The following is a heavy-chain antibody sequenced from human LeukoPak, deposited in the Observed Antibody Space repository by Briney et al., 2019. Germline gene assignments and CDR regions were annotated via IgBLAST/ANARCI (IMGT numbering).Heavy chain of an antibody. CDR3: VTEVSGSFPT. Sequence: GGSLRLSCAASGFTFSSYWMSWVRQAPGKGLEWVANIKQDGSEKYYVDSVKGRFTISRDNAKNSLYLQMNSLKNEDTAVYYCVTEVSGSFPTWGQGTLVTVSS. CDR1: GFTFSSYW. V-gene: IGHV3-7*03. J-gene: IGHJ4*02. D-gene: IGHD1-26*01. CDR2: IKQDGSEK.